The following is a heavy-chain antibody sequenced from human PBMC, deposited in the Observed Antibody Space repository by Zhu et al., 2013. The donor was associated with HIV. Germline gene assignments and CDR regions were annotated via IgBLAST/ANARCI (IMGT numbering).Heavy chain of an antibody. Sequence: QVQLVQSGAEVKKPGASMRVSCKASGYTFIDYYVHWVRQAPGQGLEWMGRINPKSGATNYAQKFQGRVTMTRDTSITTAYMELSSLRSDDTAVYYCARVGYYDYTGYYYGAFDIWGQGTMVTVSS. J-gene: IGHJ3*02. V-gene: IGHV1-2*06. CDR1: GYTFIDYY. CDR3: ARVGYYDYTGYYYGAFDI. CDR2: INPKSGAT. D-gene: IGHD3-22*01.